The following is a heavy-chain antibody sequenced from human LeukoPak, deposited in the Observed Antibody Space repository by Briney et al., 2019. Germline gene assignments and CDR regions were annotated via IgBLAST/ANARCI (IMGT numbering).Heavy chain of an antibody. V-gene: IGHV4-59*01. D-gene: IGHD4-17*01. CDR2: IYYSGST. J-gene: IGHJ4*02. CDR1: GGSISSYY. CDR3: ARGGDYGDLRYFDY. Sequence: PSETLSLTCTVSGGSISSYYWSWIRQPPGKGLEWIGYIYYSGSTNYNPSLKSRVTFPVDTSKNQFSLKLNSVTAADTAVYYCARGGDYGDLRYFDYWGQGTLVTVSS.